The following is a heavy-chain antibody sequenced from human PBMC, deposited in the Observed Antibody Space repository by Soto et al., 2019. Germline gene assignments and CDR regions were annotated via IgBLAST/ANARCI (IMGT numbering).Heavy chain of an antibody. CDR1: GGSFSGYY. Sequence: SETLSLTCAVYGGSFSGYYWSWIRQPPGKGLEWIGEINHSGSTNYNPSLKSRVTISVDTSKNQFSLKLSSVTAADTAVYYCARESPFTVTEIPVVDYWGQGTLVTVSS. D-gene: IGHD4-17*01. J-gene: IGHJ4*02. CDR2: INHSGST. V-gene: IGHV4-34*01. CDR3: ARESPFTVTEIPVVDY.